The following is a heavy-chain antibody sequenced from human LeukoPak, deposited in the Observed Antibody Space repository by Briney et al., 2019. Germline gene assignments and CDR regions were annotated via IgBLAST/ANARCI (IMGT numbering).Heavy chain of an antibody. CDR2: IIPIFGTA. J-gene: IGHJ4*02. CDR1: GGTFSSYA. D-gene: IGHD3-22*01. Sequence: ASVKVSCKASGGTFSSYAISWVRQAPGQGPEWMGGIIPIFGTANYAQKFQGRVTITTDESTSTAYMELSSLRSEDTAVYYCARSRSDYYDSSGATLDYWGQGTLVTVSS. CDR3: ARSRSDYYDSSGATLDY. V-gene: IGHV1-69*05.